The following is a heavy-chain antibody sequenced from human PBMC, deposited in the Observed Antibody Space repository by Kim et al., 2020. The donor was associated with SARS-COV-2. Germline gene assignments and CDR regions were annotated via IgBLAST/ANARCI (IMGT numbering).Heavy chain of an antibody. J-gene: IGHJ6*03. CDR2: INHSGST. V-gene: IGHV4-34*01. D-gene: IGHD6-19*01. CDR3: ARGTRQWLSRHYYYYMDV. CDR1: GGSFSGYY. Sequence: SETLSLTCAVYGGSFSGYYWSWIRQPPGKGLEWIGEINHSGSTNYNPSLKNRVTISVDTSKNQFSLKLSSVTAAYTAVYYCARGTRQWLSRHYYYYMDV.